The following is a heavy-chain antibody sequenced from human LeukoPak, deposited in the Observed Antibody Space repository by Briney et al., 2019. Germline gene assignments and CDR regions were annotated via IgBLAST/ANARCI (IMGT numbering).Heavy chain of an antibody. D-gene: IGHD2-15*01. Sequence: SETLSLTCTVSGGSISSSSYYWGWIRQPPGKGLEWIGSIYYSGSTYYNPSLKSRVTISVDTSKNQFSLKLSSVTAADTAVYYCARHLTGVCHGGSCPYYFDYWGQGILVTVSS. CDR2: IYYSGST. CDR1: GGSISSSSYY. J-gene: IGHJ4*02. V-gene: IGHV4-39*01. CDR3: ARHLTGVCHGGSCPYYFDY.